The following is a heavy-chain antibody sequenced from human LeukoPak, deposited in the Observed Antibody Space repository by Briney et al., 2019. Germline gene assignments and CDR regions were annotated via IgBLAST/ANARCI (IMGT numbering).Heavy chain of an antibody. Sequence: GASVKVSCKASGYTFTSYYLNWVRQAPGQGIEWMGRINPNSGGTDGGQKFQGRVTMTSDTSIGTAYMELSSLTFGDAAVYYCARVDATSLAVHYWGQGTLVTVSS. V-gene: IGHV1-2*02. CDR1: GYTFTSYY. J-gene: IGHJ4*02. CDR3: ARVDATSLAVHY. D-gene: IGHD6-19*01. CDR2: INPNSGGT.